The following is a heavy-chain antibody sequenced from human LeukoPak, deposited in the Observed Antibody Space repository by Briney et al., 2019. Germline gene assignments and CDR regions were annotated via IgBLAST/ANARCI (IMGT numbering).Heavy chain of an antibody. Sequence: GGSLRLSCAASGFTFSSYWMSWVRQAPGKGLEWVANIKQDGSGKSFVDSVKGRFTVSRDNAKNSLYLQMNSLRAEDTAVYYCARCPRWAHFDYWGQGTLVTVSS. CDR1: GFTFSSYW. CDR3: ARCPRWAHFDY. V-gene: IGHV3-7*04. J-gene: IGHJ4*02. CDR2: IKQDGSGK. D-gene: IGHD4-23*01.